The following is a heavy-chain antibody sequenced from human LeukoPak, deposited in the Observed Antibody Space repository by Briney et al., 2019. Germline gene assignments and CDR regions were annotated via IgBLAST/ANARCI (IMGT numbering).Heavy chain of an antibody. Sequence: SETLSLTCTVSGGSISSYYWNWIRQPPGKGLESIGYIFYSGSTDYNPSLKSRVTISVDTSKKQFSLRLSSVTAADTAVYYCARQRSFLESTDTVDYWGQGTLVTVSS. D-gene: IGHD3-3*02. J-gene: IGHJ4*02. CDR3: ARQRSFLESTDTVDY. V-gene: IGHV4-59*08. CDR1: GGSISSYY. CDR2: IFYSGST.